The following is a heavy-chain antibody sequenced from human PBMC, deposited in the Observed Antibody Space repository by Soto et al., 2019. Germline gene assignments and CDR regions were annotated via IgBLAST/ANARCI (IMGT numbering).Heavy chain of an antibody. CDR2: ISGSGGST. Sequence: EVQLLESGGGLVQPGGSLRLSCAASGFTFSSYAMSWVRQAPGKGVEWVSAISGSGGSTYYADSVKGRFTISRDNSKNTLYLQMNSLRAEDTAVYYCAKSRYSSSKAGGTFDYWGQGTLVTVSS. J-gene: IGHJ4*02. V-gene: IGHV3-23*01. CDR1: GFTFSSYA. CDR3: AKSRYSSSKAGGTFDY. D-gene: IGHD6-13*01.